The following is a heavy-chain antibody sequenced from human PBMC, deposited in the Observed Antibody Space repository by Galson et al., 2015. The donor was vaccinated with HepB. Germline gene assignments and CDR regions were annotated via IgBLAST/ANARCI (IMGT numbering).Heavy chain of an antibody. V-gene: IGHV3-64*01. J-gene: IGHJ4*02. D-gene: IGHD2-2*01. CDR2: ISSNGGST. CDR3: ARDRDCSSTSCYPDY. Sequence: SLRLSCAASGFTFSSYAMHWVRQAPGKGLEYVSAISSNGGSTYYANSVKGRFTISRDNSKNTLYLQMGSLRAEDMAVYYCARDRDCSSTSCYPDYWGQGTPVTVSS. CDR1: GFTFSSYA.